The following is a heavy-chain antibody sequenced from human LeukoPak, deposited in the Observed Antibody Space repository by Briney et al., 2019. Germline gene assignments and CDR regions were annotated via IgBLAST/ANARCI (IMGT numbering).Heavy chain of an antibody. CDR1: GGSISSYY. CDR2: IYYSGST. J-gene: IGHJ4*02. Sequence: SETLSLTCTVSGGSISSYYWSWIRQPPGKGLEWIGYIYYSGSTNYNPSLKSRVTISVDTSKNQFSLKLSSVTAADTAVYYCARDPDGYNGFDYWGQGTLVTVSS. CDR3: ARDPDGYNGFDY. D-gene: IGHD5-24*01. V-gene: IGHV4-59*01.